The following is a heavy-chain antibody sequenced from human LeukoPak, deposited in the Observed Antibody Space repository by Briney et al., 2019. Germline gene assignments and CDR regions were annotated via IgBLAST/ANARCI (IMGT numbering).Heavy chain of an antibody. CDR1: GFTFSSYT. V-gene: IGHV3-30-3*01. D-gene: IGHD2/OR15-2a*01. J-gene: IGHJ4*02. CDR2: ISYDANKE. Sequence: GRSLRLSCAVSGFTFSSYTMHWVRQAPGKGVEWVALISYDANKEFQSDSVKGRFTISRDNSKNALYLQMNSLRAEDTAVYYCAKDPGLGKENTYYFDYWGQGTLVTVSS. CDR3: AKDPGLGKENTYYFDY.